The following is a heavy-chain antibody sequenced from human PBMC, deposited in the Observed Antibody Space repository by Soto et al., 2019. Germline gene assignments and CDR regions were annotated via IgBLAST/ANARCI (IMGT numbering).Heavy chain of an antibody. V-gene: IGHV4-30-2*01. J-gene: IGHJ3*02. Sequence: QLQLQESGSRLVKPSQTLSLTCAVSGGSLSSSAYSWSWIRQTPGKGLEWIGFIYQSGSTYYNPSLKSRVTLSLDRPKNQISLKLTSVTAADTAMYYCARELLYYDSSGYSWDDAFDIWGQGIMVTVSS. CDR1: GGSLSSSAYS. D-gene: IGHD3-22*01. CDR3: ARELLYYDSSGYSWDDAFDI. CDR2: IYQSGST.